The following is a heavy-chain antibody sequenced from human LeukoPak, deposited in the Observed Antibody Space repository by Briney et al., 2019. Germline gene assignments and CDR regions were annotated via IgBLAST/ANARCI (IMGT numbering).Heavy chain of an antibody. V-gene: IGHV3-74*01. J-gene: IGHJ6*02. CDR3: AKDKGRRGYYYYYGMDV. CDR1: GFIFSSYW. D-gene: IGHD6-25*01. Sequence: GGSLRLSCAASGFIFSSYWMHWVRQAPGKGLVWVSRVNSDGSSTSYADSVKGRFTISRDNSKNTLYLQMNSLRAEDTAVYYCAKDKGRRGYYYYYGMDVWGQGTTVTVSS. CDR2: VNSDGSST.